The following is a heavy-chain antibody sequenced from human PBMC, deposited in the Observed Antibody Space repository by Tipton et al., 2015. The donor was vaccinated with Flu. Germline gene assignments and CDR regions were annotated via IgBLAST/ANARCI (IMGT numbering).Heavy chain of an antibody. CDR1: GFTLSRYA. D-gene: IGHD6-19*01. CDR3: AKVIPELVAGLDY. CDR2: VSGGGGTT. V-gene: IGHV3-23*01. J-gene: IGHJ4*02. Sequence: SLRLSCAASGFTLSRYAMSWVRQAPGKGLEWVAGVSGGGGTTYFADSVKGRFTISRDNSRNMVFLQMNNLRVEDTAEYYCAKVIPELVAGLDYWGRGTLVTVSS.